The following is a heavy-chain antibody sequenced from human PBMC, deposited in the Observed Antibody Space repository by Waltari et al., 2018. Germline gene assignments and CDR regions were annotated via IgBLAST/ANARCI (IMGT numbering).Heavy chain of an antibody. CDR3: VRNRGWQQFDF. D-gene: IGHD2-15*01. CDR1: GFTLSHYW. J-gene: IGHJ4*02. CDR2: IKKDGGRK. V-gene: IGHV3-7*01. Sequence: EVHLVESGGGLVQPGGSLRLCCAASGFTLSHYWMGWVRQAPGKGLEWVAGIKKDGGRKDYVDSVKGRFTISRDNAKSTLYLQMNSLRAEDTAVFYCVRNRGWQQFDFWGQGTLVTVSS.